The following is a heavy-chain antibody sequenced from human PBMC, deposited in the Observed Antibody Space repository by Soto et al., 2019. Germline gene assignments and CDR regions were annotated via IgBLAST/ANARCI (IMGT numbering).Heavy chain of an antibody. Sequence: SVKVSCKASGFTFTSSAVQWVRQARGQRLEWIGWIVVGSGNTNYAQKFQERVTITRDMSTSTAYMELSSLRSEDTAVFYFAADLRYCGGDCYPGRYGMDVWGQGTTVTVSS. D-gene: IGHD2-21*02. CDR2: IVVGSGNT. CDR3: AADLRYCGGDCYPGRYGMDV. V-gene: IGHV1-58*01. J-gene: IGHJ6*02. CDR1: GFTFTSSA.